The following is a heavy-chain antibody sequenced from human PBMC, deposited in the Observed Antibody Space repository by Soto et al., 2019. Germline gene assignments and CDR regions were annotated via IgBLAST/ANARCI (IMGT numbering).Heavy chain of an antibody. V-gene: IGHV1-2*02. CDR1: GYTFTGYY. D-gene: IGHD2-21*01. J-gene: IGHJ5*02. CDR3: ARANTYSLELFDP. CDR2: INPNSGGT. Sequence: QVQLVQSGAEVKKLGASVKVSCKASGYTFTGYYMHWVRQAPGQGLEWMGWINPNSGGTNYAQKFQGRVTMTRDTSTSTVYMELSSLRSEDTAVYYCARANTYSLELFDPWGQGTLVTVSS.